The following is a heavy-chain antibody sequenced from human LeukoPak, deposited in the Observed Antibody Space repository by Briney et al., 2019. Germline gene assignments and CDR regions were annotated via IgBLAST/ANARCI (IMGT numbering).Heavy chain of an antibody. V-gene: IGHV3-33*01. CDR3: ARILGDYYDSSGSYFDY. D-gene: IGHD3-22*01. Sequence: GGSLRLSCAASGFTFSSYGMHWVRQAQGKGLEWVAVIWYDGSNKYYADSVKGRFTISRDNSKNTLYLQMNSLRAEDTAVYYCARILGDYYDSSGSYFDYWGQGTLVTVSS. CDR2: IWYDGSNK. J-gene: IGHJ4*02. CDR1: GFTFSSYG.